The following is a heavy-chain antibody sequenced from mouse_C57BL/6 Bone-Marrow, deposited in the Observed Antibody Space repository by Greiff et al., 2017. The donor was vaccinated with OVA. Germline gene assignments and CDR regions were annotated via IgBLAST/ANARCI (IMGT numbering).Heavy chain of an antibody. Sequence: QVQLQQSGAELMKPGASVRISCRATAYTFSSYWIEWIKQRPGHGLEWIGEILHGSESTNYNEKFKGKATFTADTSSNTVYMQLSSLTSEDSAVYFCATTMVTRAYAMDCWGQGTSVTVSS. CDR1: AYTFSSYW. CDR2: ILHGSEST. D-gene: IGHD2-2*01. J-gene: IGHJ4*01. CDR3: ATTMVTRAYAMDC. V-gene: IGHV1-9*01.